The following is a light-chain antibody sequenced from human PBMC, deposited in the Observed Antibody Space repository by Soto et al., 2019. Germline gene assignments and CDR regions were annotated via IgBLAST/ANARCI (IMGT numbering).Light chain of an antibody. V-gene: IGKV3-20*01. CDR1: QSVSSRY. Sequence: EIVLPQSPGTLSFSPGETAALSCRASQSVSSRYLAWYQQKSGQAPRLLIYATSSRATDIPDRFIGYGSGTDFTLTISRLEPEDFAVYYCHHYGSSLPDTFGQGTRLEIK. J-gene: IGKJ5*01. CDR2: ATS. CDR3: HHYGSSLPDT.